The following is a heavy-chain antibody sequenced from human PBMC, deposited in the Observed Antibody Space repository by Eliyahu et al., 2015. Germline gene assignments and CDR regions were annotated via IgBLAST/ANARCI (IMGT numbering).Heavy chain of an antibody. D-gene: IGHD3-16*01. V-gene: IGHV3-48*03. CDR2: ISSSGSTI. Sequence: EVQLVESGGGLVQPGGSLRLSXAASGFPFXXXEMNWVRQAPGKGLEWVSYISSSGSTIYYADSVKGRFTISRDNAKNSLYLQMNSLRAEDTAVYYCARENLMITFGEDDGMDVWGQGTTVTVSS. CDR1: GFPFXXXE. J-gene: IGHJ6*02. CDR3: ARENLMITFGEDDGMDV.